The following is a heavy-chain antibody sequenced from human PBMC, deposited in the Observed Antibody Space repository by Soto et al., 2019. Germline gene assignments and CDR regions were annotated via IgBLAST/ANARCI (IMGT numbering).Heavy chain of an antibody. CDR3: ARVWTTVTNWFDP. CDR2: IYHSGST. D-gene: IGHD4-17*01. V-gene: IGHV4-4*02. Sequence: QVQLQESGPGLVKPSGTLSLTCAVSGGSINSTNWWSWVRQPPGKGLEWIGEIYHSGSTNYNPSLKSRVTRSVDKSKSQFSLKLSSVTAADTAVYYCARVWTTVTNWFDPWGQGTLVTVSS. CDR1: GGSINSTNW. J-gene: IGHJ5*02.